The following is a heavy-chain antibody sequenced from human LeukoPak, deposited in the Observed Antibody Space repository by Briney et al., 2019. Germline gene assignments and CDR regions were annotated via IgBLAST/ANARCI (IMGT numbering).Heavy chain of an antibody. D-gene: IGHD2-2*01. V-gene: IGHV4-39*07. J-gene: IGHJ3*02. Sequence: SETLSLTCTVSGGSISSSSYYWGWIRQPPGKGLEWIGSIYYSGSTYYNPSLKSRVTISVDTSKDQFSLKLSSVTAADTAVYYCARDGVVPAAAMLDAFDIWGQGTMVTVSS. CDR1: GGSISSSSYY. CDR2: IYYSGST. CDR3: ARDGVVPAAAMLDAFDI.